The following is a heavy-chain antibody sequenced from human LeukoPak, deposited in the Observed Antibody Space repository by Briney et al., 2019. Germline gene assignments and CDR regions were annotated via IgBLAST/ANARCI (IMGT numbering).Heavy chain of an antibody. D-gene: IGHD2-2*01. CDR1: GFTFSSYG. CDR2: ISYDGSNK. Sequence: PGGSLRLSCAASGFTFSSYGMHWVRQAPGKGLEWVAVISYDGSNKYYADSVKGRFTISRDNSKNTLYLQMNSLRAEDTAVYYCAKDMPRSTSRAFDIWGQGTMVTVSS. CDR3: AKDMPRSTSRAFDI. V-gene: IGHV3-30*18. J-gene: IGHJ3*02.